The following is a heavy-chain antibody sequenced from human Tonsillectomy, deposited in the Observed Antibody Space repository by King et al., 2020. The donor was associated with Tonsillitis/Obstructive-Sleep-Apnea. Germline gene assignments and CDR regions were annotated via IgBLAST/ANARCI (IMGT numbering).Heavy chain of an antibody. Sequence: QLVQSGGGVVQPGRSLRLSCAASGFTFSSYGMHWVRQAPGKGLEWVAVIWYDGSNKYYADSVKGRFTIFRDNSKNTLYLQMNSLRAEDTAVYYCAREFGDYGFDYWGQGTLVTVSS. D-gene: IGHD4-17*01. CDR3: AREFGDYGFDY. V-gene: IGHV3-33*01. CDR1: GFTFSSYG. J-gene: IGHJ4*02. CDR2: IWYDGSNK.